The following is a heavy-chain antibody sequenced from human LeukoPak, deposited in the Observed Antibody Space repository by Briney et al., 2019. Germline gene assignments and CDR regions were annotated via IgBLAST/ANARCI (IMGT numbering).Heavy chain of an antibody. V-gene: IGHV3-48*01. CDR1: GFTFSTYW. J-gene: IGHJ4*02. D-gene: IGHD3-16*01. CDR3: AKGGGRRFPLDYYFDY. Sequence: PGGSLRLSCAASGFTFSTYWMSWVRQAPGKGLEWVSYISSSSSTIYYADSVKGRFTISRDNSKNTLYLQMNSLRAEDTAVYYCAKGGGRRFPLDYYFDYWGQGTLVTVSS. CDR2: ISSSSSTI.